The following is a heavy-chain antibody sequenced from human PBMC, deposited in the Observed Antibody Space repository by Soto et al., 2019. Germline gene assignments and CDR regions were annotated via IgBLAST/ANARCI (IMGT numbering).Heavy chain of an antibody. CDR1: GFTFSNYG. Sequence: QVQLVESGGGVVQPGRSLRLSCAASGFTFSNYGMHWVRQAPGKGLEWVALISYDGNNKYYADSVKGRFTISRDNSKNTVYLEMNNLRAEDTAMYYCAKGGSGNYLTYYYYYGMDVWGQGTTVTVSS. CDR2: ISYDGNNK. V-gene: IGHV3-30*18. J-gene: IGHJ6*02. D-gene: IGHD3-22*01. CDR3: AKGGSGNYLTYYYYYGMDV.